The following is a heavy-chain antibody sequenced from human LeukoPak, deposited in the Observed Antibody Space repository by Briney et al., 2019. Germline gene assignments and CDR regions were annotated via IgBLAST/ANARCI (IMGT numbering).Heavy chain of an antibody. D-gene: IGHD3-22*01. CDR3: ARVLDSSAPIDY. CDR2: INPNSGGT. Sequence: ASVKVSCKTSGYTFTGYYMHWVRQAPGQGLEWMGWINPNSGGTNYAQKFQGRVTMTRDTSISTAYMELSRLRSDDTAVYYCARVLDSSAPIDYWGQGTLVTVSS. J-gene: IGHJ4*02. V-gene: IGHV1-2*02. CDR1: GYTFTGYY.